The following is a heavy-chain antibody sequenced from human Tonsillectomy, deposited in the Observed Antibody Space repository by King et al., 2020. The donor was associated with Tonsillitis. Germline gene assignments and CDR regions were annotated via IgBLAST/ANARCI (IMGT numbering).Heavy chain of an antibody. V-gene: IGHV3-30*18. CDR2: ISYDGSNK. CDR1: GFIFRTYG. J-gene: IGHJ6*02. D-gene: IGHD2-21*02. CDR3: AKEFIPYGGDLGCYYYGMDV. Sequence: VQLVESGGGVVQPGRSLRLSCAASGFIFRTYGMYWVRQAPGKGLEWVAVISYDGSNKNYADSVKGRFTISRDNSKNTLYLQMNSLRTEDTAVYYCAKEFIPYGGDLGCYYYGMDVWGQGTTVTVS.